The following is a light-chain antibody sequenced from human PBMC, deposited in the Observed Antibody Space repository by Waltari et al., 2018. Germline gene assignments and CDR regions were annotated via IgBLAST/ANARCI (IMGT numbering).Light chain of an antibody. J-gene: IGKJ2*01. V-gene: IGKV3-20*01. CDR3: QQYGDSPLYT. CDR2: GAS. CDR1: QSAASIY. Sequence: EYVLTQSPGTLSLSPGESATLSCRASQSAASIYLAWYQQQPGQAPRLLIYGASNRATGIPDRFSGSGSGKDFTLTISRLEPEDFAVYYCQQYGDSPLYTFGRGTKLEIK.